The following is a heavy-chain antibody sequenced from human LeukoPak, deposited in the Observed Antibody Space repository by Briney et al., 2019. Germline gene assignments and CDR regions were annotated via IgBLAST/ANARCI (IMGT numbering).Heavy chain of an antibody. CDR1: GFTFSSYG. J-gene: IGHJ6*03. D-gene: IGHD1-26*01. Sequence: GGSLRLSCAASGFTFSSYGMHWVRQAPGKGLEWVAVISYDGSNKYYADSMKGRFTISRDNSKNTLYLQMNSLRPADTAVYYCAKSGSRAYHYYYMDVWGKGTTVTVSS. CDR2: ISYDGSNK. V-gene: IGHV3-30*18. CDR3: AKSGSRAYHYYYMDV.